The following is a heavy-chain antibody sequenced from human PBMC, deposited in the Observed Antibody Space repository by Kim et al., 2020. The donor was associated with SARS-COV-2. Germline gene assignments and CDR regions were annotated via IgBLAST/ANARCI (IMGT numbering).Heavy chain of an antibody. V-gene: IGHV4-59*08. D-gene: IGHD3-10*01. CDR1: GGSISNYY. CDR3: ARNAPRNTYYYGSGSYHF. Sequence: SETLSLTCTVSGGSISNYYWSWIRQPPGKGLEWIGYIYFSGSTNYNPSLKSRVTISVDTSKNQFSLKLSSVTAADTPVYYCARNAPRNTYYYGSGSYHF. CDR2: IYFSGST. J-gene: IGHJ4*01.